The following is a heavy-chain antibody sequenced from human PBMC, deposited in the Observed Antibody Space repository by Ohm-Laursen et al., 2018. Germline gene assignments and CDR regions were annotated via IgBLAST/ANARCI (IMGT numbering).Heavy chain of an antibody. J-gene: IGHJ3*02. D-gene: IGHD6-19*01. CDR1: GGSTRSYY. Sequence: TLSLTCTVSGGSTRSYYWSWLRQPAGKGLEWFGRIYTSGSANYNPSLKSRVTMSVDTSKNQFSLRRSAVTAADTAGYYCARPYSSGGYGALNIWGQGTMVTVSS. V-gene: IGHV4-4*07. CDR2: IYTSGSA. CDR3: ARPYSSGGYGALNI.